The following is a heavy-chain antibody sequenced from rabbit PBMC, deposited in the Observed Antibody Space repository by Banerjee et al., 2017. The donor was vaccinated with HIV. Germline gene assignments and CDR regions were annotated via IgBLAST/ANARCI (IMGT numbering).Heavy chain of an antibody. CDR1: GFFFSGNYW. V-gene: IGHV1S45*01. Sequence: QEQLVESGGGLVKPGASLTLTCTASGFFFSGNYWISWVRQAPGKGLEWIAYMYVDNTDRTHYASWAKGRFTISKTSSTTVTLQMTSLTAADTATYFCVRDAAGYAGYGDATLWGPGTLVTVS. D-gene: IGHD6-1*01. CDR2: MYVDNTDRT. J-gene: IGHJ6*01. CDR3: VRDAAGYAGYGDATL.